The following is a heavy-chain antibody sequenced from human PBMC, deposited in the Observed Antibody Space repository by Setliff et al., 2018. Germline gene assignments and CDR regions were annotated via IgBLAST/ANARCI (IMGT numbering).Heavy chain of an antibody. J-gene: IGHJ4*02. CDR3: AGAGGNSDYFDY. Sequence: PVGLRRLSCPASGFTFSGPAVHWVRQASGKGLEWVGRIRRNAYNRAPIYAASVRGRFTISRDDSKNTAYLQMNSLKIEDTAVYYCAGAGGNSDYFDYWGQGTLVTVSS. V-gene: IGHV3-73*01. CDR1: GFTFSGPA. D-gene: IGHD2-21*02. CDR2: IRRNAYNRAP.